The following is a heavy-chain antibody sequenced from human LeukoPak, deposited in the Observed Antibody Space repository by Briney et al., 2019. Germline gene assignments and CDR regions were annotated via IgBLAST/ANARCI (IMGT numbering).Heavy chain of an antibody. CDR2: INTNTGNP. J-gene: IGHJ4*02. Sequence: GASVKVSCKVSGYTVTEVAIHWVRQTPGEGLEWMGWINTNTGNPTYAQGFTGRFVFSLGTSVSTAYLQISSLKAEDTAVYYCARGGYCSSTSCYDYWGQGTLVTVSS. V-gene: IGHV7-4-1*02. D-gene: IGHD2-2*03. CDR1: GYTVTEVA. CDR3: ARGGYCSSTSCYDY.